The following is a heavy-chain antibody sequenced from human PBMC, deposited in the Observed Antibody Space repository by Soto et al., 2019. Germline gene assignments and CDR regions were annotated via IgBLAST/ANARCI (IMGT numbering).Heavy chain of an antibody. CDR3: ARASSWFGTDY. CDR1: GYTFTNYA. J-gene: IGHJ4*02. D-gene: IGHD6-13*01. V-gene: IGHV1-3*01. CDR2: INAGNGNT. Sequence: QVQPVQSGAEVKKPGASVKVSCKASGYTFTNYAMHWVRQAPGQRLEWMGWINAGNGNTKYSQKFHGRVTITRDTSASIAYMELSSLRSEDTAVYYCARASSWFGTDYWGQGTLVTVSS.